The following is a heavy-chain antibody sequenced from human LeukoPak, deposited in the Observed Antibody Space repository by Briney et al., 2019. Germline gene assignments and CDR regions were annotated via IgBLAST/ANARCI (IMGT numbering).Heavy chain of an antibody. V-gene: IGHV3-30-3*01. CDR1: GFTFSSYA. J-gene: IGHJ4*02. CDR3: ARDPNGSGSYYNLDY. CDR2: ISYGGSNK. D-gene: IGHD3-10*01. Sequence: GGSLRLSCAASGFTFSSYAMHWVRQAPGKGLEWVAVISYGGSNKYYADSVKGRFTISRDNSKNTLYLQMNSLRAEDTAVYYCARDPNGSGSYYNLDYWGQGTLVTVSS.